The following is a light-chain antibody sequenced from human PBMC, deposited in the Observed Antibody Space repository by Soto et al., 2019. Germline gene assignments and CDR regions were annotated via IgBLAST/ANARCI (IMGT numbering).Light chain of an antibody. J-gene: IGLJ3*02. CDR3: SAWDDKLNGPV. Sequence: QSVLTQPPSASGTPGQRVTISCSGGSSNIGTNNVNWYQQLPGTAPKLLIYTNYKRPSGIPDRFSGSNSATSASLAISGLQSEDEADYYCSAWDDKLNGPVFGGGTKLTVL. V-gene: IGLV1-44*01. CDR2: TNY. CDR1: SSNIGTNN.